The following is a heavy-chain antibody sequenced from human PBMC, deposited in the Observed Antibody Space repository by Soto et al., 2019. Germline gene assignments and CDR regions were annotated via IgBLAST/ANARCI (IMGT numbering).Heavy chain of an antibody. D-gene: IGHD5-12*01. CDR2: ISWDGYST. CDR1: GFTFDDYT. CDR3: AKDIAYRGYGGFDP. V-gene: IGHV3-43*01. Sequence: GGSLRLSCAASGFTFDDYTMHWVRQAPGEGLEWVSLISWDGYSTYYTDSVKGRFTISRDNSRNSLYLQMNSLRTEGTALYYCAKDIAYRGYGGFDPWGLGTLVTVSS. J-gene: IGHJ5*02.